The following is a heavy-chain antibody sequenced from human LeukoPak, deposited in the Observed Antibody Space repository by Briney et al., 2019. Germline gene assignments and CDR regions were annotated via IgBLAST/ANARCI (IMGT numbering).Heavy chain of an antibody. CDR2: INHSRST. CDR3: WRGSIPDSRSSGYYFDY. V-gene: IGHV4-34*01. D-gene: IGHD6-6*01. CDR1: GGSISNYY. J-gene: IGHJ4*02. Sequence: KPSETLSLTCTVSGGSISNYYWNWIRNPPGKGLEWIGEINHSRSTNYNPPLKRRVTISVDTSKNQFSLKLNSLTAADTAVYYCWRGSIPDSRSSGYYFDYWGQGTLVTVSS.